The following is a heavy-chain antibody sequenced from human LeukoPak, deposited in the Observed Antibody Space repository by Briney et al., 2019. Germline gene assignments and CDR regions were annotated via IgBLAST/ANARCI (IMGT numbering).Heavy chain of an antibody. J-gene: IGHJ4*02. V-gene: IGHV3-48*01. CDR3: ARDLGAYYDSSGYIY. CDR2: ISSSSSSTI. CDR1: GFTFSSYS. Sequence: PGGSLRLSCAASGFTFSSYSMNWVRQAPGKGLEWVSYISSSSSSTIYYADSVKGRFTISRDNAKNSLYLQMNSLRAEDTAVYYCARDLGAYYDSSGYIYWGQGTLVTVSS. D-gene: IGHD3-22*01.